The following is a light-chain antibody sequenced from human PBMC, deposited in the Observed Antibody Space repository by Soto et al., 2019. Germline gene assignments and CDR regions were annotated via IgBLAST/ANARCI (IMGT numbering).Light chain of an antibody. Sequence: DIQMTQSPSTLSGSVGDRVTITCRASQTISSWLAWYQQKPGKAPKLLIYKASTLKSGVPSRFSGSGSGTEFTLTISSLQPEDVAIYYCQKFTSAPFTFGGGTKVDIK. CDR1: QTISSW. CDR2: KAS. V-gene: IGKV1-5*03. J-gene: IGKJ4*01. CDR3: QKFTSAPFT.